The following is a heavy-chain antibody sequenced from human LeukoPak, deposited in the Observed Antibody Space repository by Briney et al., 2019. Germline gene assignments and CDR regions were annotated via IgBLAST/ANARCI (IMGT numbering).Heavy chain of an antibody. CDR2: INPNSGGT. J-gene: IGHJ5*02. CDR1: GYTFTGYY. Sequence: ASVKVSCKASGYTFTGYYMHWVRQAPGQGLEWMGWINPNSGGTNYAQKFQGRVTMTRDTSISTAYMELSRLRSDDTAVYCCARYRVLLWFGESFNWFDPWGQGTLVNVSS. V-gene: IGHV1-2*02. D-gene: IGHD3-10*01. CDR3: ARYRVLLWFGESFNWFDP.